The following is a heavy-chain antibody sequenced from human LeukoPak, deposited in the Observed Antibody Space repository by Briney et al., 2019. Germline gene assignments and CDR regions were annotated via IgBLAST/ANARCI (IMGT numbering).Heavy chain of an antibody. D-gene: IGHD2-15*01. CDR2: INPSGGSA. J-gene: IGHJ1*01. CDR3: ARDSCSTTASCYSEYFQH. V-gene: IGHV1-46*01. Sequence: GASVKVSSKASGYTFTSYYMHWVRQAPGQGLEWMGIINPSGGSASYAQKFQGRITMTRDTSTSTIYMELSSLRSEDTAVYYCARDSCSTTASCYSEYFQHWGQGTLVTVSS. CDR1: GYTFTSYY.